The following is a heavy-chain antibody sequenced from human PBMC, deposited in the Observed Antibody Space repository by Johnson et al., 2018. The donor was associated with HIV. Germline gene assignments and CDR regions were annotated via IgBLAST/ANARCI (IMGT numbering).Heavy chain of an antibody. CDR3: ARDSTPWGGDYVGYAFDI. D-gene: IGHD4-17*01. CDR1: GFTFDAGG. CDR2: ISGSVDSA. V-gene: IGHV3-23*04. Sequence: VQLVESGGGLVQPGRSLRLSCAASGFTFDAGGMHWVRQAQGKGLEWVSAISGSVDSASSTDSVKGRLPISRDNSKTPLYLQMSSLRAEDTALYYCARDSTPWGGDYVGYAFDIWGRGTMVTVSS. J-gene: IGHJ3*02.